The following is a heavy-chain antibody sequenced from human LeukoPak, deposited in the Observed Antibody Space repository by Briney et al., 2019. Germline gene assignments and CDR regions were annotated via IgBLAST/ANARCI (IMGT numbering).Heavy chain of an antibody. CDR1: GYTFTGYY. D-gene: IGHD3-22*01. J-gene: IGHJ5*02. CDR2: INPNSGGT. Sequence: GASVKVSCKASGYTFTGYYMHWVRQAPGQGLEWMGWINPNSGGTNYAQKFQGRVTMTRDTSSSTAYMELSRLRSDDTAVYYCARDGGSGYPDLNWFDPWGQGTLVTVSS. CDR3: ARDGGSGYPDLNWFDP. V-gene: IGHV1-2*02.